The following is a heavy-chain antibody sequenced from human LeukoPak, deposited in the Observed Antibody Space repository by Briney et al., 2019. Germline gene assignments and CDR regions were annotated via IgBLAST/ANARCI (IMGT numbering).Heavy chain of an antibody. D-gene: IGHD3-3*02. V-gene: IGHV1-2*02. CDR3: ASDTVELAGGWFDP. CDR2: INPDSGGT. Sequence: ASVKVSCKTSGYTFTDYHIHWVRQAPGQGLEWLGWINPDSGGTNYAQKFQDRVTMTRDTSITTAYMELSRLRSDDTAVYYCASDTVELAGGWFDPWGQGTLVTVSS. J-gene: IGHJ5*02. CDR1: GYTFTDYH.